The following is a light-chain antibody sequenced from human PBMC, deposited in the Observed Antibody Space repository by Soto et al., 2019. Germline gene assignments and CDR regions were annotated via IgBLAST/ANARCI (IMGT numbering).Light chain of an antibody. V-gene: IGLV2-14*01. Sequence: QSVLTQPASVSGTLGQSITISCTGTSSDVGAYNYVSWYQQQPGKAPKLMISEVSNRPSGVSNRFSGSKSGNTASLIISGLQAEDEADYYCCSFPSITTDVFGTGTKVTVL. CDR2: EVS. CDR1: SSDVGAYNY. J-gene: IGLJ1*01. CDR3: CSFPSITTDV.